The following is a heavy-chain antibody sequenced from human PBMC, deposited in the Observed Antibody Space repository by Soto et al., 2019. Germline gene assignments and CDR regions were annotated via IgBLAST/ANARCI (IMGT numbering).Heavy chain of an antibody. D-gene: IGHD1-26*01. CDR3: ARGDSGSADHFDS. CDR1: GGSISGFY. Sequence: QVQLQESGPGLVKPSETLSLTCTVSGGSISGFYWSWIRQTAGTGLGWIGRIDSSGSYSYNPSLKSRAFMTIDTSDNLFSLKLTSVTAADTAVYYCARGDSGSADHFDSWGQGTLVTVS. CDR2: IDSSGSY. J-gene: IGHJ4*02. V-gene: IGHV4-4*07.